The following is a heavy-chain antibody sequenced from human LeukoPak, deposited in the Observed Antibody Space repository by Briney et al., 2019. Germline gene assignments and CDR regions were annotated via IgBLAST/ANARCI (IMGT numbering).Heavy chain of an antibody. CDR1: GFIFRNYG. CDR2: ISSSSSYI. CDR3: ARDGYSYGNFDY. J-gene: IGHJ4*02. Sequence: GGSLRLSCAASGFIFRNYGMSWVRQAPGKGLEWVSSISSSSSYIYYADSVKGRFTISRDNAKNSLYLQMNSLRAEDTAVYYCARDGYSYGNFDYWGQGTLVTVSS. D-gene: IGHD5-18*01. V-gene: IGHV3-21*01.